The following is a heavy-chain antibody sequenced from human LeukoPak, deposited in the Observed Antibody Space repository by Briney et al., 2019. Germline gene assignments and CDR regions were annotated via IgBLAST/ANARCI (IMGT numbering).Heavy chain of an antibody. D-gene: IGHD1-1*01. J-gene: IGHJ4*02. CDR3: AKGQELDDGVFDS. CDR2: IRGTGDST. Sequence: GGSLRLSCAASGFTFTSIAMTWVRQAPGKGLEWVSTIRGTGDSTHYADSVKGRFIISRDKSKNMLYLQMNGLRAEDTTIYYCAKGQELDDGVFDSWGQGTLVTVSS. CDR1: GFTFTSIA. V-gene: IGHV3-23*01.